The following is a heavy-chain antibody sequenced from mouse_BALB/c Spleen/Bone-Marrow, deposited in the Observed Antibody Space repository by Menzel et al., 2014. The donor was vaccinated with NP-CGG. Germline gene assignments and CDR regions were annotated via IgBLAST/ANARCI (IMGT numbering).Heavy chain of an antibody. CDR1: GFTFNDFY. Sequence: EVKLEESGGGLVQPGDSLRLSCATSGFTFNDFYMEWVRQPPGKRLEWIATSRNKAKYYTTEYSASAKGRFIVSRDTSQSVLYLQMNALRAEDTAIYYCARDVGYGNYFVYWGQGTLVTVSA. J-gene: IGHJ3*01. CDR3: ARDVGYGNYFVY. D-gene: IGHD2-10*02. CDR2: SRNKAKYYTT. V-gene: IGHV7-1*02.